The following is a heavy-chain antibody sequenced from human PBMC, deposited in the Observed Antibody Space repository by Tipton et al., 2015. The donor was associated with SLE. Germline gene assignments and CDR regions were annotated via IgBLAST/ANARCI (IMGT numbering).Heavy chain of an antibody. D-gene: IGHD3-10*02. CDR3: ARRSGVGTAYYYVGY. Sequence: TLSLTCTVSGDAIGIYYWSWIRQPPGKGLEWIGHVHYSGRTKYNPSLLSRVTISIDTSKNQFSLNLNSVTAAATAVYYCARRSGVGTAYYYVGYWGRGSLVTVSS. V-gene: IGHV4-59*07. CDR2: VHYSGRT. CDR1: GDAIGIYY. J-gene: IGHJ4*02.